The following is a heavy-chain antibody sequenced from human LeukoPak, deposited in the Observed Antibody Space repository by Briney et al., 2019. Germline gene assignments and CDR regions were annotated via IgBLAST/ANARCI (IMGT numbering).Heavy chain of an antibody. CDR2: ISYDRSNK. CDR3: ARGWTSRPFDY. CDR1: GFTFSSYA. Sequence: GGSLRLSCAASGFTFSSYAMHWVRQAPGKGLEWVAVISYDRSNKYYADSVKGRFTISRDNSKNTLYLQMNSLRAEDTAVYYCARGWTSRPFDYWGQGTLVTVSS. V-gene: IGHV3-30-3*01. D-gene: IGHD2-2*01. J-gene: IGHJ4*02.